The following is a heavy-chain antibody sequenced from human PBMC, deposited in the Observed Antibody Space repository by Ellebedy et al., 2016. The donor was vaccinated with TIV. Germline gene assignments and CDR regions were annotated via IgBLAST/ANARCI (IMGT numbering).Heavy chain of an antibody. V-gene: IGHV4-39*01. CDR3: ARNSHWLARNDY. J-gene: IGHJ4*02. Sequence: SETLSLXCTVSGGSISSPNYNWGWIRQPPGKGLEWIGSIFYRGITYYNPSLKSRLTISVDTSKNQFSLKLSSVTAADTAVYFCARNSHWLARNDYWGQGTLVTVSS. CDR2: IFYRGIT. CDR1: GGSISSPNYN. D-gene: IGHD3-9*01.